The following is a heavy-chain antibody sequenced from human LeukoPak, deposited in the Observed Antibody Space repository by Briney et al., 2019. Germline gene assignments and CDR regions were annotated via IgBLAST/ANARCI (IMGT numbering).Heavy chain of an antibody. CDR1: GFTFSSYA. Sequence: PGGSLRRSCAASGFTFSSYAMSWVRQAPGKGLEWVSAISGSGGSTYYADSVKGRFTISRDNSKNTVYLQMNSLRAEDTAVYYCAKVWFGELDYWGQGTLVTVCS. CDR3: AKVWFGELDY. V-gene: IGHV3-23*01. J-gene: IGHJ4*02. D-gene: IGHD3-10*01. CDR2: ISGSGGST.